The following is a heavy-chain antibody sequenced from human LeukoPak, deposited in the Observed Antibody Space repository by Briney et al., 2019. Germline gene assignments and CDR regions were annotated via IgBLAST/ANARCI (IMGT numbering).Heavy chain of an antibody. J-gene: IGHJ4*02. Sequence: GGSLRLSCVVSGFTFSDFAMSWVRRAPGKGLEWVSAITGSGETKYYADSVKGRFTISRDNSKNTLFLQMNSLRAEDTALYYCAKGAYDYIEMGYIDYWGQGTLVTVSS. CDR1: GFTFSDFA. D-gene: IGHD5-12*01. V-gene: IGHV3-23*01. CDR3: AKGAYDYIEMGYIDY. CDR2: ITGSGETK.